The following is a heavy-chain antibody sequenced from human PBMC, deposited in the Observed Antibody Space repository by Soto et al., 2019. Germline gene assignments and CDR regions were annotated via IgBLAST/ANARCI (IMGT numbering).Heavy chain of an antibody. D-gene: IGHD3-22*01. V-gene: IGHV3-33*01. Sequence: QVQLVESGGGVVQPGRSLRLSCAASGFTFSSYGMHWVRQAPGKGLEWVAVIWYDGSNKYYADSVKGRFTISRDNSKNPLYLQMNSLRAEDTAVYYCAGEDSGYRYWYFDLWGRGTLVTVSS. J-gene: IGHJ2*01. CDR1: GFTFSSYG. CDR2: IWYDGSNK. CDR3: AGEDSGYRYWYFDL.